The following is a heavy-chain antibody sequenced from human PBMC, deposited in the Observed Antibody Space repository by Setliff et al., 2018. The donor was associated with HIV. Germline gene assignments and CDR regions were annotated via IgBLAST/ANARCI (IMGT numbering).Heavy chain of an antibody. CDR3: ARLNDGFYYYYYMDV. Sequence: SETLSLTCTVSGGSISSSSHYWGWIRQSPGKGLEWIGSIYYSGSTYYNPSLKSRVTISVDTSKNQFSLKLSSVTAADTAVYYCARLNDGFYYYYYMDVWGKGTTVTVSS. CDR1: GGSISSSSHY. J-gene: IGHJ6*03. V-gene: IGHV4-39*01. CDR2: IYYSGST. D-gene: IGHD2-2*03.